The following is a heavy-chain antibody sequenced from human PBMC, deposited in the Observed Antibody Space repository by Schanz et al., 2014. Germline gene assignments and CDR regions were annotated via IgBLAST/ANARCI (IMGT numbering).Heavy chain of an antibody. J-gene: IGHJ6*02. CDR1: GFTFSTYW. CDR3: VKDLQRELLRDDHYYGMDV. Sequence: EVQLVESGGGLVQPGGSLRLSCAASGFTFSTYWMSWVRQAPGKGLEWVSYISRSSSTIYYADSVKGRFTISRDNAKNSLYLQMNSLRDEDTAVYYCVKDLQRELLRDDHYYGMDVWGQGTTVTVSS. CDR2: ISRSSSTI. V-gene: IGHV3-48*02. D-gene: IGHD1-26*01.